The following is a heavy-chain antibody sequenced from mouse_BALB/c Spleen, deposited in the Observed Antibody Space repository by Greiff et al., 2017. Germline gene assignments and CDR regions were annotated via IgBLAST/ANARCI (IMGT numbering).Heavy chain of an antibody. CDR2: ISSGGGST. V-gene: IGHV5-12-1*01. D-gene: IGHD2-4*01. CDR1: GFAFSSYD. CDR3: ERGAGDYDGYCYAMDY. Sequence: EVKLMESWGGLVKPGGSLKLSCAASGFAFSSYDMSWVRQTPEKRLEWVAYISSGGGSTYYPDTVKGRFTISRDNAKNTLYLQMSSLKSEDTAMYYCERGAGDYDGYCYAMDYWGQGTSVTVSS. J-gene: IGHJ4*01.